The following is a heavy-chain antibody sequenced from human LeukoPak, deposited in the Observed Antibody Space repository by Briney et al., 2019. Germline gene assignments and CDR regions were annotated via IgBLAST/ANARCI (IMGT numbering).Heavy chain of an antibody. V-gene: IGHV4-59*12. Sequence: PETLSLTCTVSGGSISSYYWSWIRQPPGKGLEWIGYIYYSGSTNYNPSLKSRVTISVDTSKNQFSLKLSSVTAADTAVYYCARGMLLGIAVAGLDYWGQGTLVTVSS. CDR2: IYYSGST. CDR1: GGSISSYY. J-gene: IGHJ4*02. CDR3: ARGMLLGIAVAGLDY. D-gene: IGHD6-19*01.